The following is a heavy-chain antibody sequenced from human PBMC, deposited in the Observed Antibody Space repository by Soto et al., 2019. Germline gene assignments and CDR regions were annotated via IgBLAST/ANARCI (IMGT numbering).Heavy chain of an antibody. D-gene: IGHD3-3*01. Sequence: SETLSLTCAVSGGSISSGGYSWSWIRQPPGKGLEWIGYIYHSGSTYYNPSLKSRVTISVDRSKNQFSLKLSSVTAADTAVYYCARDKLRFLEWLPGGYNWFDPWGQGTLVTVSS. V-gene: IGHV4-30-2*01. CDR1: GGSISSGGYS. J-gene: IGHJ5*02. CDR3: ARDKLRFLEWLPGGYNWFDP. CDR2: IYHSGST.